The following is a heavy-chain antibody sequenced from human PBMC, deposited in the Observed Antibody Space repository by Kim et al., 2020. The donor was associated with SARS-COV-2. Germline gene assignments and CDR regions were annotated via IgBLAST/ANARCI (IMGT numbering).Heavy chain of an antibody. CDR3: AKESISGVVMDV. J-gene: IGHJ6*02. Sequence: YYADSVKGRFTISRDNSKNTLYLQMNSLRAEDTAVYHCAKESISGVVMDVWGQGTTVTVSS. V-gene: IGHV3-23*01. D-gene: IGHD3-3*01.